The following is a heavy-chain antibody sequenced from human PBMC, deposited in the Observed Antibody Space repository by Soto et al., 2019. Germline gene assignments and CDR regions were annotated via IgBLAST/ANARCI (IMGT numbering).Heavy chain of an antibody. Sequence: PGGSLRLSCAASGFTSSSYGMHWVRQAPGKGLEWVAVIWYDGSNKYYADSVKGRFTISRDNSKNTLYLQMNSLRAEDTAVYYCARDVSSPQYDSSGYYSSGMDVWGQGTTVTVSS. D-gene: IGHD3-22*01. CDR3: ARDVSSPQYDSSGYYSSGMDV. CDR1: GFTSSSYG. CDR2: IWYDGSNK. V-gene: IGHV3-33*01. J-gene: IGHJ6*02.